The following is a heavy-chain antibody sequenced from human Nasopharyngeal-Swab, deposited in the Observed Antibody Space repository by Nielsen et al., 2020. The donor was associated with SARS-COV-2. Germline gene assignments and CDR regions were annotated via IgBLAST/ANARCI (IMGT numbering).Heavy chain of an antibody. V-gene: IGHV3-30-3*01. CDR1: GFIFSTYA. D-gene: IGHD3-22*01. CDR3: ARPARRGLNWFDP. J-gene: IGHJ5*02. CDR2: ISYDGSSN. Sequence: LSLTCAASGFIFSTYAMRWVRQAPGKGLEWVALISYDGSSNYYAHSVKGRFTISRDNSKNTLYLQMNSLRGEDTAVYYCARPARRGLNWFDPWGQGTLVTVSS.